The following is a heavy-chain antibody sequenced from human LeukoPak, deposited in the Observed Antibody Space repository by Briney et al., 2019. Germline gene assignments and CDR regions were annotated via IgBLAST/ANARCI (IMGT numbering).Heavy chain of an antibody. J-gene: IGHJ4*02. Sequence: GGSLRLSCAASGFTFSSYWMHWVRQAPGQGLVWVSRISNDGSSTDYADSVKGQFTISRDNAKNTLYLQMHSLRAEDTALYYCSYQRGGQVYWGQGTLVTVSS. CDR1: GFTFSSYW. D-gene: IGHD2-2*01. CDR2: ISNDGSST. V-gene: IGHV3-74*01. CDR3: SYQRGGQVY.